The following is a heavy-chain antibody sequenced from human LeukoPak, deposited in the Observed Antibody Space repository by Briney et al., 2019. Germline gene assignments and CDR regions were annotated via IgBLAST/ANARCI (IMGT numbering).Heavy chain of an antibody. Sequence: GGSLRLSCAASGFTFRNYWMSWVRQAPGRGLDWVATIKQDGILKHYADPVKGRFTISRDNAENSLYLQMDSLRVDDTALYYCARLGGETTRFDLWGQGALVTVSS. D-gene: IGHD3-16*01. CDR1: GFTFRNYW. CDR3: ARLGGETTRFDL. V-gene: IGHV3-7*01. CDR2: IKQDGILK. J-gene: IGHJ4*02.